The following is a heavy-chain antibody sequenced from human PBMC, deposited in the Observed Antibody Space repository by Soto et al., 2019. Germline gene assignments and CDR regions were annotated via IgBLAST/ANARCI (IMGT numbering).Heavy chain of an antibody. CDR1: GSTFTNYG. V-gene: IGHV1-18*01. D-gene: IGHD2-15*01. Sequence: ASLKVSCKTSGSTFTNYGISCVRQATGEGLEWVGWINTSNENKLYAQKLQGRLTLTTDTSTTTAYMDLTTLRSDDTAVYFCARDPGAASFDFWAQGTLVTVS. CDR2: INTSNENK. J-gene: IGHJ4*02. CDR3: ARDPGAASFDF.